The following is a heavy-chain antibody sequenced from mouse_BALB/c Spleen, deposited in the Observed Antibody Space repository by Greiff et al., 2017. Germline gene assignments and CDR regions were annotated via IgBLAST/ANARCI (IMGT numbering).Heavy chain of an antibody. D-gene: IGHD2-4*01. CDR1: GFTFSSYA. V-gene: IGHV5-9-4*01. CDR2: ISSGGSYT. J-gene: IGHJ4*01. CDR3: ARDDYDVDYAMDY. Sequence: EVKLMESGGGLVKPGGSLKLSCAASGFTFSSYAMSWVRQSPEKRLEWVAEISSGGSYTYYPDTVTGRFTISRDNAKNTLYLEMSSLRSEDTAMYYCARDDYDVDYAMDYWGQGTSVTVSS.